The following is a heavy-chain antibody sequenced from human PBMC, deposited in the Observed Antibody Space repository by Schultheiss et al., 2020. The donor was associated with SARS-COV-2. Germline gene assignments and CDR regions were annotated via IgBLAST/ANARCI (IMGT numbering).Heavy chain of an antibody. J-gene: IGHJ4*02. V-gene: IGHV3-23*01. Sequence: GESLKISCAASGFTFSSYAMTWVRQAPGKGLEWVSTISHSGGFTYFADSVKGRFTISRDNSKNTLYLQLNSLRAEDTAVYYCATRRDYVWGSFRPHFDYWGQGTLVTVSS. CDR3: ATRRDYVWGSFRPHFDY. CDR2: ISHSGGFT. CDR1: GFTFSSYA. D-gene: IGHD3-16*02.